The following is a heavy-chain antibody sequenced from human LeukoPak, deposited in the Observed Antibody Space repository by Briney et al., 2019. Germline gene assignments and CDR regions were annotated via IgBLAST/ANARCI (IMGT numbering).Heavy chain of an antibody. Sequence: GGSLRLSRAASGFTFSSYAMSWVRQAPGKGLEWVSAISGSGGSTYYADSVKGRFTISRDNSKNTLYLQMNSLRAEDTAVYYCAKDLTYYGSGSYYYYYYGMDVWGQGTTVTVSS. V-gene: IGHV3-23*01. J-gene: IGHJ6*02. CDR3: AKDLTYYGSGSYYYYYYGMDV. CDR1: GFTFSSYA. CDR2: ISGSGGST. D-gene: IGHD3-10*01.